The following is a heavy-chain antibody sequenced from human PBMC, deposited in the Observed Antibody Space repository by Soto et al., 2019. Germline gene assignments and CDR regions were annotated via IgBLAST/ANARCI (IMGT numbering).Heavy chain of an antibody. CDR1: GFTFSSYW. CDR3: ARQVATINYDAFDI. Sequence: SLRLSCAASGFTFSSYWMSWVRQAPGKGLEWVANIKQDGSEKYYVDSVKGRFTISRDNAKNSLYLQMNSLRAEDTAVYYCARQVATINYDAFDIWGQGTMVTVSS. D-gene: IGHD5-12*01. V-gene: IGHV3-7*01. J-gene: IGHJ3*02. CDR2: IKQDGSEK.